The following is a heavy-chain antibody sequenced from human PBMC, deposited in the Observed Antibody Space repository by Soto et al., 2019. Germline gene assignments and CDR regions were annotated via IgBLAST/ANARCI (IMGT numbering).Heavy chain of an antibody. D-gene: IGHD6-13*01. V-gene: IGHV3-23*01. CDR2: ISGSGGST. CDR3: ARRRSSWYFDC. CDR1: GFTFSSYA. J-gene: IGHJ4*02. Sequence: EVQLLESGGGLVQPGGSLRLSCAASGFTFSSYAMNWVRQAPGKGLEWVSVISGSGGSTYYADSVKGRFTISRDNSKNTLYLQMNSLRAEDTAVYYCARRRSSWYFDCWGQGTLVTVSS.